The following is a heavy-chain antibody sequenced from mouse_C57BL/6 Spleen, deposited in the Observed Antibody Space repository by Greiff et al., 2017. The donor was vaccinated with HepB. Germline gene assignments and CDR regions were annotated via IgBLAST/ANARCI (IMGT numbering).Heavy chain of an antibody. J-gene: IGHJ2*01. CDR3: ARNHFDY. V-gene: IGHV1-76*01. CDR1: GYTFTDYY. Sequence: VQLQQSGAELVRPGASVKLSCKASGYTFTDYYINWMKQRPGQGLEWIARIYPGSGNTYYNEKFKGKATLTAEKSSSTAYMQLSSLTSEDSAVYFCARNHFDYWGQGTTLTVSS. CDR2: IYPGSGNT.